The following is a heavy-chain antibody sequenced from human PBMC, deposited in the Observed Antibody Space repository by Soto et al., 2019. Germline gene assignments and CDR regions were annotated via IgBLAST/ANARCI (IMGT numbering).Heavy chain of an antibody. Sequence: QVQLVQSGAEVKKPGSSVKVSCKASGGTFSSYAISWVRQAPGQGLEWMGGIIPIFGTANYAQKFQGRVTIPADESKSPAYMELRSLRAEDTAVSYRVFWLGEVNCCYGMDVWGEGTTVTVSS. CDR1: GGTFSSYA. CDR2: IIPIFGTA. V-gene: IGHV1-69*12. J-gene: IGHJ6*04. D-gene: IGHD3-10*01. CDR3: VFWLGEVNCCYGMDV.